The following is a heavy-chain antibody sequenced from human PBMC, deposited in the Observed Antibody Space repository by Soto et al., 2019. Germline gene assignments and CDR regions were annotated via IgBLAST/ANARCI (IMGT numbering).Heavy chain of an antibody. J-gene: IGHJ5*02. CDR1: GGSIGHYY. Sequence: SETLSLTCTVSGGSIGHYYWSWIRQSPGKGLEWIGYIYNGGTTDYSPSLKSRVFMSVDTSKNQFSLQLKSVSAADTAVYYCARSGYDSPSRSWLRRGTFNPWGQGTLVTVSS. D-gene: IGHD5-12*01. CDR2: IYNGGTT. V-gene: IGHV4-59*01. CDR3: ARSGYDSPSRSWLRRGTFNP.